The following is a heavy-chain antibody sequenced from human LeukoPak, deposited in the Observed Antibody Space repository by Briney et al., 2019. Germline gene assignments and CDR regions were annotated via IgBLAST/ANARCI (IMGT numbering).Heavy chain of an antibody. Sequence: SETLSLTCTVSEGSLSSYSWSWVRQPPGRGLEWIGYIYYSGSTIYNPSLRSRVTISLDTSKNQFSMTLRSVTAADTAVYYCAGDYGSGSYRFDYWGQGTLVTVSS. CDR1: EGSLSSYS. J-gene: IGHJ4*02. CDR2: IYYSGST. CDR3: AGDYGSGSYRFDY. V-gene: IGHV4-59*12. D-gene: IGHD3-10*01.